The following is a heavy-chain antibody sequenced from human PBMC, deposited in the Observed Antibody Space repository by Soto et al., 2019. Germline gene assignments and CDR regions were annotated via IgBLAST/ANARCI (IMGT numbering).Heavy chain of an antibody. CDR3: AKDGPSDYGSGSTFDP. Sequence: QVQLVESGGGVVQPGRSLRLSCAASGFTFSSYGMHWVRQAPGKGLEWVAVISYDGSNKYYADSVKGRFTISRDNSKNTLYLQMNSLRAEDTAAYYCAKDGPSDYGSGSTFDPWGQGTLVTVSS. J-gene: IGHJ5*02. CDR2: ISYDGSNK. CDR1: GFTFSSYG. V-gene: IGHV3-30*18. D-gene: IGHD3-10*01.